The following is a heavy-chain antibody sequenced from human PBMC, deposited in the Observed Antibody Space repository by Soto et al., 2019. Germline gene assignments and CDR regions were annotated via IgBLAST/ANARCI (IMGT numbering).Heavy chain of an antibody. CDR1: GFTFSDYY. CDR3: SSEGVTAPDAFDI. D-gene: IGHD5-18*01. J-gene: IGHJ3*02. Sequence: PGGSLRLSCAASGFTFSDYYMSWIRQAPGKGLEWVSYISSSSSYTNYADSVKGRFTISRDNAKNSLYLQMNSLRAEDTAVYYCSSEGVTAPDAFDIWGQGTMVTVSS. CDR2: ISSSSSYT. V-gene: IGHV3-11*05.